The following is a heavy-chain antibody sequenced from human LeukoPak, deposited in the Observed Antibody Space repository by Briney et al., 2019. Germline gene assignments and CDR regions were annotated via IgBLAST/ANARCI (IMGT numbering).Heavy chain of an antibody. V-gene: IGHV4-59*08. CDR1: GGSISSYY. Sequence: PSETLSLTCTVSGGSISSYYWSWIRQPPGKGLEWIGYIYYSGSTNYNPSLKSRVTISVDTSKNQFSLKLSSVTAADTAVYYCGRLQLGPDAFDIWGQGTMVTVSS. CDR2: IYYSGST. J-gene: IGHJ3*02. D-gene: IGHD1-1*01. CDR3: GRLQLGPDAFDI.